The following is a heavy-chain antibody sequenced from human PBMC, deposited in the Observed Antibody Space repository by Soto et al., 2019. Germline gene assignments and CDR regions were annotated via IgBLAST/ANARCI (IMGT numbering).Heavy chain of an antibody. CDR3: ARSYTLMVAALGE. J-gene: IGHJ1*01. CDR2: IFYSGNT. CDR1: GGSVNSGTYY. V-gene: IGHV4-61*01. D-gene: IGHD3-16*01. Sequence: QVQLQESGPGLVRPSETLSLTCTVSGGSVNSGTYYWNWIRQPPGKGLEWLGYIFYSGNTNYKPSVRSRVTISVDTPRNQFSLKLSSVTAADMAVYYCARSYTLMVAALGEWGQGTLVTVSS.